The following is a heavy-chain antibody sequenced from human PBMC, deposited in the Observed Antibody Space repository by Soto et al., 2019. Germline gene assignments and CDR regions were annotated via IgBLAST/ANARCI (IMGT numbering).Heavy chain of an antibody. J-gene: IGHJ6*02. CDR2: ISYDGSNK. CDR1: GFTFSSYG. Sequence: PGGSLRLSCAASGFTFSSYGMHWVRQAPGKGLECVAVISYDGSNKYYADSVKGRFTISRDNSKNTLYLQMNSLRAEDTAVYYCAKGSGAGRDYYYYGMDVWGQGTTVTVSS. V-gene: IGHV3-30*18. CDR3: AKGSGAGRDYYYYGMDV. D-gene: IGHD3-10*01.